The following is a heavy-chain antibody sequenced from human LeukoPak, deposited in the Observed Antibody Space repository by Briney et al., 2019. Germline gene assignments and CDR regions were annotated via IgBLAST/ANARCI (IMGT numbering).Heavy chain of an antibody. Sequence: ASVKVSCKASGYTFTSYGISWERQAPGQGLEWMGWISAYNGNTNYAQKLQGRVIMTTDTSTSTAYMELRSLRSDDTAVYYCARDLGREQWLVNQKKAYNWFDPWGQGTLVTVSS. J-gene: IGHJ5*02. CDR3: ARDLGREQWLVNQKKAYNWFDP. D-gene: IGHD6-19*01. V-gene: IGHV1-18*01. CDR1: GYTFTSYG. CDR2: ISAYNGNT.